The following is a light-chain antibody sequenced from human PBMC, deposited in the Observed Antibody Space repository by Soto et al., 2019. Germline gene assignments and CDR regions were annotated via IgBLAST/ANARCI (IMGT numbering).Light chain of an antibody. CDR3: QSYDSAMSALYV. Sequence: QAVVTQPPSVSGAPGQRVTISCIGSSSNIGAGYDVHWYQQLPGTAPKLLIYGNSNRPSGVPDRFSGSNSGTSASLAITGLPAEDEADYYSQSYDSAMSALYVFGTGTKLTVL. V-gene: IGLV1-40*01. CDR2: GNS. J-gene: IGLJ1*01. CDR1: SSNIGAGYD.